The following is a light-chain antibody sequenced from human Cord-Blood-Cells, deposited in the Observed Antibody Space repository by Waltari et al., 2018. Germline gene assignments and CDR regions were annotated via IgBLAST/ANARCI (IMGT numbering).Light chain of an antibody. CDR1: QSISSW. Sequence: DILMTQTLSTFSASVGARVTITFRASQSISSWLACYQHKPGKAPKLLIYDASSLESGVPSGFSGSGSGTEFTLTISSLQPDDFATYYCQQYNSYSTFGPGTKVDIK. V-gene: IGKV1-5*01. CDR3: QQYNSYST. CDR2: DAS. J-gene: IGKJ3*01.